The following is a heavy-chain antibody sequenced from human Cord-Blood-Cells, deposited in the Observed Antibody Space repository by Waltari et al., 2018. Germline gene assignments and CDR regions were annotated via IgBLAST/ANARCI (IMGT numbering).Heavy chain of an antibody. CDR3: AKDRDGYNYFDD. CDR2: INAGNGNT. J-gene: IGHJ4*02. CDR1: GSTFTSYA. V-gene: IGHV1-3*01. Sequence: QVQLVPSGAEVKKPGAPVTVSCKASGSTFTSYAMHLVLQAPGQRLEWMGWINAGNGNTKYSQKFQGRVTITRDTSASTAYMELSSLRSEDTAVDYCAKDRDGYNYFDDWGQGTLVTVSS. D-gene: IGHD5-12*01.